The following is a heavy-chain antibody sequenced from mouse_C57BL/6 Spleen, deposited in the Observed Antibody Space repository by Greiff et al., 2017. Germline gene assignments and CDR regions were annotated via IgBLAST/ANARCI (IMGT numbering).Heavy chain of an antibody. CDR2: IYPGSGST. CDR1: GYTFTSYW. V-gene: IGHV1-55*01. D-gene: IGHD1-1*01. Sequence: VQLQQPGAELVKPGASVKMSCKASGYTFTSYWITWVKQRPGQGLEWIGDIYPGSGSTNYNEKFKSKATLTVDTSSSTAYMQLSSLTSEDSAVYYCARKSYYGSSSGYYAMDYWGQGTSVTVSS. J-gene: IGHJ4*01. CDR3: ARKSYYGSSSGYYAMDY.